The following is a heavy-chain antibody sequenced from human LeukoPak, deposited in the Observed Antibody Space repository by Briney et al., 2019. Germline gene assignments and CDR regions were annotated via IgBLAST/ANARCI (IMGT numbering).Heavy chain of an antibody. CDR2: IYPANSDT. CDR1: GYSFTNYW. CDR3: ARPACSSTSCYLYFQY. D-gene: IGHD2-2*01. J-gene: IGHJ1*01. V-gene: IGHV5-51*01. Sequence: GESLKISCKGSGYSFTNYWIGWVRQMPGKGLEWMAIIYPANSDTRYSPSFQGQVTISADKSISTAYLQWSSLKASDTAMYYCARPACSSTSCYLYFQYWSQGTLVTVSS.